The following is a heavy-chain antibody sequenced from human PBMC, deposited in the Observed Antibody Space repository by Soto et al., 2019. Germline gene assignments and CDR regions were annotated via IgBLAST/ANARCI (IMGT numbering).Heavy chain of an antibody. Sequence: QVQLVQSGAEVKKPGASVKVSCKASGYTFTSYDINWVRQATGQGLEWMGWMNPNSGKTGYAQKSQSRSTMTMTTTRSTYYMELSSLRSEEKAVYSCAREESGSWRFDYGGQGTLVTVS. CDR3: AREESGSWRFDY. CDR1: GYTFTSYD. CDR2: MNPNSGKT. D-gene: IGHD6-25*01. J-gene: IGHJ4*02. V-gene: IGHV1-8*01.